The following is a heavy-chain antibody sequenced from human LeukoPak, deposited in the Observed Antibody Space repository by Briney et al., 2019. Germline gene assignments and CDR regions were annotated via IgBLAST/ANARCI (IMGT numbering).Heavy chain of an antibody. V-gene: IGHV4-59*01. J-gene: IGHJ5*02. D-gene: IGHD3-22*01. CDR2: IYYSGST. Sequence: KPSETLSLTCTVSGGSISTYYWTWIRQPPGKGLEWIGYIYYSGSTNYNPSLKSRVTISVDTSKNQFSLKLSSVTAADTAVYYCARNYYDSSGAIQTAGRYNWFDPWGQGTLVTVSS. CDR1: GGSISTYY. CDR3: ARNYYDSSGAIQTAGRYNWFDP.